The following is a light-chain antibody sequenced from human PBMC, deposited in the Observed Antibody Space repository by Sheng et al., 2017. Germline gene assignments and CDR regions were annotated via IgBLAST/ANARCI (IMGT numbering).Light chain of an antibody. CDR2: DVS. V-gene: IGLV2-14*03. Sequence: QSGLTQPASVSGSPGQSITLSCTGTSSDVGGYKHVSWFQQHPGTAPKLIIYDVSNRPSGVSDRFSGSKSGNTASLTISGLQAEDEADYYCSSYTSSDTLVFGGGTKLTVL. CDR1: SSDVGGYKH. CDR3: SSYTSSDTLV. J-gene: IGLJ2*01.